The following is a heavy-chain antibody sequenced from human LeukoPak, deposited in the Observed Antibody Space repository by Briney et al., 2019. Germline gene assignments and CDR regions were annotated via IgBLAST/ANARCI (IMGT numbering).Heavy chain of an antibody. D-gene: IGHD3-10*01. CDR3: ARDITMVRGVIYYYYGMDV. V-gene: IGHV3-30-3*01. CDR1: GFTFSSYA. J-gene: IGHJ6*02. Sequence: GGSLRLSCAASGFTFSSYAMHWVRQAPGKGLEWVADISYDGSNKYYADSVKGRFTISRDNSKNTLYLQMNSLRAEDTAVYYCARDITMVRGVIYYYYGMDVWGQGTTVTVSS. CDR2: ISYDGSNK.